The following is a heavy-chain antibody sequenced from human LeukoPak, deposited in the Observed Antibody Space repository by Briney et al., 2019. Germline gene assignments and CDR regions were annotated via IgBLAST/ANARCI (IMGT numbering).Heavy chain of an antibody. J-gene: IGHJ3*01. V-gene: IGHV3-48*01. D-gene: IGHD1-26*01. CDR3: AKTLGGTLYNTFDV. Sequence: GGSLRLSCAASGFTFSSYSMNWVRQAPGKGLEWVSYISSSSSTIYYADSVKGRFTISRDNARNSLYLQMNSLRPEDTALYYCAKTLGGTLYNTFDVWGQGTKVTVSS. CDR2: ISSSSSTI. CDR1: GFTFSSYS.